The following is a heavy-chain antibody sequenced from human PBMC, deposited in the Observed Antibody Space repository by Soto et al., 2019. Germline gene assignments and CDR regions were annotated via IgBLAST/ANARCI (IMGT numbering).Heavy chain of an antibody. D-gene: IGHD1-26*01. Sequence: PSETLSLTCAVYGGSFSGYYWSWIRQPPGKGLEWIGEINHSGSTNYNPSLKSRVTISVDTSKNQFSLKLSSVTAADTAVYYCATDPGGYYYGMDVWGQGTTVTV. V-gene: IGHV4-34*01. J-gene: IGHJ6*02. CDR3: ATDPGGYYYGMDV. CDR1: GGSFSGYY. CDR2: INHSGST.